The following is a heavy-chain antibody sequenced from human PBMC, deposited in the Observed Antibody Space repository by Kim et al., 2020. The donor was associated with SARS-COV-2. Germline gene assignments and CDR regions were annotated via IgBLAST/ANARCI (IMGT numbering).Heavy chain of an antibody. CDR1: GGSISSYY. CDR3: ARDRFWSGYYIQGYYYYGMDV. Sequence: SETLCLTCTVSGGSISSYYWSWIRQPPGKGLEWIGYIYYSGSTNYNPSLKSRVTISVDTSKNQFSLKLSSVTAADTAVYYCARDRFWSGYYIQGYYYYGMDVWGQGNTVTVSS. CDR2: IYYSGST. V-gene: IGHV4-59*13. J-gene: IGHJ6*02. D-gene: IGHD3-3*01.